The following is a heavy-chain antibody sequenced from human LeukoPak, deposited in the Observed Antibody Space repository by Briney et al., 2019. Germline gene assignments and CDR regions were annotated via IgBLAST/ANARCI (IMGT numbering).Heavy chain of an antibody. CDR3: ARGIGMLFDWPLDYYYYYGMDV. CDR1: GYTFTSYD. CDR2: MNPNSGNT. V-gene: IGHV1-8*01. J-gene: IGHJ6*02. D-gene: IGHD3-9*01. Sequence: ASVKVSCKASGYTFTSYDINWVRQATGQGLEWIGWMNPNSGNTGYAQKFQGRVTMTRNTSISTAYMELSSLRSEDTAVYYCARGIGMLFDWPLDYYYYYGMDVWGQGTTVTVSS.